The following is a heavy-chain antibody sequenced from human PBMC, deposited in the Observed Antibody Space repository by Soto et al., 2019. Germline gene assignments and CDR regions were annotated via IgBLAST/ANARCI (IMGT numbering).Heavy chain of an antibody. J-gene: IGHJ6*02. D-gene: IGHD6-19*01. CDR1: GGTPINSA. V-gene: IGHV1-69*01. CDR3: AVGRIVVVGIRAYYGMDV. CDR2: IIPVFGIG. Sequence: QVQLVQSGAEVKKPGSSVRVSCKASGGTPINSAFSWVRHAPGPGLEWMGGIIPVFGIGKYAQNLEGRVTNTEAAFTNTISMDLSSMRYEDSAVYYSAVGRIVVVGIRAYYGMDVWGQGTTVTVSS.